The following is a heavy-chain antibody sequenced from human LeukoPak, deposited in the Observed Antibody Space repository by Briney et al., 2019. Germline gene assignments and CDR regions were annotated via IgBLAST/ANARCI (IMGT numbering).Heavy chain of an antibody. J-gene: IGHJ4*02. D-gene: IGHD5-18*01. CDR3: ARDPGYSYGSYYFDY. V-gene: IGHV3-30-3*01. CDR1: GSTFSSYA. Sequence: GGSLRLSCAASGSTFSSYAMHWVRQAPGKGLEWVAVISYDGSNKYYADSVKGRFTISRDNSKNTLYLQMNSLRAEDTAVYYCARDPGYSYGSYYFDYWGQGTLVTVSS. CDR2: ISYDGSNK.